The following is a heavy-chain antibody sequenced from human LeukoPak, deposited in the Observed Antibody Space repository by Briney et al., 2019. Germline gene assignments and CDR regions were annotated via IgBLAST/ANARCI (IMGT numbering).Heavy chain of an antibody. CDR2: INPSSGGT. J-gene: IGHJ3*02. CDR1: GYTFTGYY. D-gene: IGHD3-22*01. Sequence: ASVKVSCKASGYTFTGYYMHWVRQAPGQGLEWMGWINPSSGGTNYAQKFQGRVTMTRDTSISTAYMELSRLRSDDTAVYYCAREVSDSSGYRGLNAFDIWGQGTMVTVSS. CDR3: AREVSDSSGYRGLNAFDI. V-gene: IGHV1-2*02.